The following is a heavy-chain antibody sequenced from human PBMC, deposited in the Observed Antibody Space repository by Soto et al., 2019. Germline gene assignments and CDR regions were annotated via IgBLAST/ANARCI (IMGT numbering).Heavy chain of an antibody. J-gene: IGHJ4*02. V-gene: IGHV3-11*06. CDR3: ARVGDCSSTSCYSSPLDY. Sequence: KAGGSLRLSCAASGFTFSDYYMSWIRQAPGKGLEWVSYISSSSSYTNYADSVKGRFTISRDNAKNSLYLQMNSLRAEDTAVYYCARVGDCSSTSCYSSPLDYWGQGTLVTAPQ. CDR1: GFTFSDYY. CDR2: ISSSSSYT. D-gene: IGHD2-2*02.